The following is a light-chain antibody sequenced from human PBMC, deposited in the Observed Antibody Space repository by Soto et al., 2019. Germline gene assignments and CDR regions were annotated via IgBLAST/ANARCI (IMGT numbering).Light chain of an antibody. CDR3: AAWDDSLSGRV. CDR1: GSNVGTSY. J-gene: IGLJ3*02. CDR2: ANN. V-gene: IGLV1-47*01. Sequence: QSVLTQPPSASGTPGQRVTISCSGSGSNVGTSYVYWYQQLPGTAPKLLIYANNQRPSGVPDRFSGSKSGTSASLAISGLRSEDEADYYCAAWDDSLSGRVFGGGTKLTAL.